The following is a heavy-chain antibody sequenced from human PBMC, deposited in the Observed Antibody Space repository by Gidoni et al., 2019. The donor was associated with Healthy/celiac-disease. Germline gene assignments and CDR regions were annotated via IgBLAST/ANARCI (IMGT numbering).Heavy chain of an antibody. J-gene: IGHJ4*02. D-gene: IGHD2-15*01. CDR3: ARGRSGINDY. Sequence: QVQLQQWGAGLLKPSETLSLTCAVYGGSFSGYYWSWIRQPPGKGLEWIGEIKHSGSTNYNPSLKSRVTISVDTSKNQFSLKLSSVTAADTAVYYCARGRSGINDYWGQGTLVTVSS. V-gene: IGHV4-34*01. CDR1: GGSFSGYY. CDR2: IKHSGST.